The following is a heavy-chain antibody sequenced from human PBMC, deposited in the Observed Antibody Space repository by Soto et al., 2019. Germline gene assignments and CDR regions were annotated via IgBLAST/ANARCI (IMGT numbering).Heavy chain of an antibody. Sequence: PGGSLRLSCAASGFTFSSYAMSWVRQAPGKGLEWVSAISGSGGSTYYADSVKGRFTISRDNSKNTLYLQMNSLRAEDTAVYYCAKDFEDIVVVAAAADAEYFQHWGQGTLVTVSS. CDR1: GFTFSSYA. CDR3: AKDFEDIVVVAAAADAEYFQH. CDR2: ISGSGGST. V-gene: IGHV3-23*01. D-gene: IGHD2-15*01. J-gene: IGHJ1*01.